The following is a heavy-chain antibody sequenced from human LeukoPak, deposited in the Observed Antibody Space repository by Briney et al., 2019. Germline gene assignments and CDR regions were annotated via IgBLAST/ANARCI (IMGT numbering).Heavy chain of an antibody. Sequence: SETLSLTCAVSYGSIGSINWWSWVRQPPGKGLEWIGDIYHSGSTNYNPALKSRVTISVDKSKNHFSLKLNSVTAADTAVYYCARTTEGYCRGRSCYSYYYYMDVWGKGTTVTVSS. V-gene: IGHV4-4*02. CDR3: ARTTEGYCRGRSCYSYYYYMDV. CDR2: IYHSGST. CDR1: YGSIGSINW. D-gene: IGHD2-15*01. J-gene: IGHJ6*03.